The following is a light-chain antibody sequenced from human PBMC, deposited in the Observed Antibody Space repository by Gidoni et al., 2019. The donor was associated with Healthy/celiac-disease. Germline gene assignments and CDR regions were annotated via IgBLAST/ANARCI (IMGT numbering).Light chain of an antibody. CDR2: GAS. CDR3: QQRSNWPPLFT. V-gene: IGKV3-11*01. J-gene: IGKJ3*01. CDR1: QSVSNY. Sequence: EIVLTQSPATLSLSPGEGATLSCRASQSVSNYLAWYQQKPGQAPRLLIYGASNRATGIPARFSGSGSGTDFTLTISSLEPEDFAVYYCQQRSNWPPLFTFGPGTKVDIK.